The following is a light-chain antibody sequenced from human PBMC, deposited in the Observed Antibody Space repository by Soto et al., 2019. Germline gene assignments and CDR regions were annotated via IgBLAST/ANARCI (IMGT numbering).Light chain of an antibody. Sequence: DIQMTQSPSSLSASVGDRVTITCRASQSISSYLNWYQQKPGKAPKLLIYAASSLQSGVPSRFSGSGSATDFTLTISSLESDDFAIYYCQQRYSWLRVFGPGTKVDIK. J-gene: IGKJ1*01. V-gene: IGKV1-39*01. CDR3: QQRYSWLRV. CDR1: QSISSY. CDR2: AAS.